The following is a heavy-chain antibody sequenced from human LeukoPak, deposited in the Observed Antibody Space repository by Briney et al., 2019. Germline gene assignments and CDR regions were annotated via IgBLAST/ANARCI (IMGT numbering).Heavy chain of an antibody. CDR3: VKGGHKLDIQTTHYYYGLDV. D-gene: IGHD5-12*01. V-gene: IGHV3-74*03. CDR1: GFTLSDHW. CDR2: VESDASRT. Sequence: TGGSLRLSCVASGFTLSDHWMYWVRQGPSRGLAHVSRVESDASRTTYADSVKGRFTISRHDAKNTMYLQMNSLRVEDTAVYYCVKGGHKLDIQTTHYYYGLDVWGQGTTVAVS. J-gene: IGHJ6*02.